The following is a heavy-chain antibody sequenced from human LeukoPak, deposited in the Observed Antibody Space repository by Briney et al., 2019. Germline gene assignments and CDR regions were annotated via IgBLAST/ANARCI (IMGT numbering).Heavy chain of an antibody. CDR1: GFSFSSYA. D-gene: IGHD3-10*01. V-gene: IGHV3-23*01. Sequence: GGSLRLSCAASGFSFSSYAMSWVRQAPGKGLEWLGAISGRGGSTYYADSVKGRFTISRDNTKNTLYLQMNSLRAEDTAVYYCAMGFIWSTDGTLFDYWGQGTLVTVSS. CDR2: ISGRGGST. J-gene: IGHJ4*02. CDR3: AMGFIWSTDGTLFDY.